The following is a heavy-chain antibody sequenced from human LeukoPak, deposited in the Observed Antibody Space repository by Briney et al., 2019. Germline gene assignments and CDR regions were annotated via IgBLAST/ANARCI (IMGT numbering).Heavy chain of an antibody. CDR2: INHSGST. Sequence: SETLSLTCAVYGGSFSGYYWSWIRQPPGKGLEWIGEINHSGSTNYNPSLKSRVTMSVDTSKNQFSLKLTSVTAADTAVYYCARVVRRGNWFDPWGQGTLVTVSS. V-gene: IGHV4-34*01. D-gene: IGHD3-22*01. CDR3: ARVVRRGNWFDP. J-gene: IGHJ5*02. CDR1: GGSFSGYY.